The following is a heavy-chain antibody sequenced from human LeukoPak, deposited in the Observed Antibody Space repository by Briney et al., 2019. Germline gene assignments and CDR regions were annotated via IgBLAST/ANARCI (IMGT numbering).Heavy chain of an antibody. J-gene: IGHJ4*02. CDR3: ERQPGSGLFILP. D-gene: IGHD3/OR15-3a*01. CDR1: CVSISISNSY. Sequence: PSETLSLTCTVACVSISISNSYCGWIRQPPGKGLEWFVSIYYTCNTYYNASLKSPVSISIAQSMNEFSLKLTSVTAADTSVYYCERQPGSGLFILPGGQGTLVPVSS. V-gene: IGHV4-39*01. CDR2: IYYTCNT.